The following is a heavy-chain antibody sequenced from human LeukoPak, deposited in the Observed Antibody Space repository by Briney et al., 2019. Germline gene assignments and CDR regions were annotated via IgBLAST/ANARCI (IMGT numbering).Heavy chain of an antibody. CDR2: IWSDATNM. CDR3: AKDAQRGFDYSNSFQY. CDR1: GFSFSRYD. D-gene: IGHD4-11*01. Sequence: PGGSLRLSCAASGFSFSRYDIHWVRQAPGKGLEWVAAIWSDATNMFYANSVKGRFFIQRDDYQNTVYLEMSSLRAEDTAVYYCAKDAQRGFDYSNSFQYWGQGSLVTVSS. J-gene: IGHJ4*02. V-gene: IGHV3-33*06.